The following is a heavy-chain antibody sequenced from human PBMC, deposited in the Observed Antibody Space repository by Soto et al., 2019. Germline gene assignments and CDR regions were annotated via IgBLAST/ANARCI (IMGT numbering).Heavy chain of an antibody. CDR1: GGSLNSGAYY. D-gene: IGHD2-21*02. J-gene: IGHJ4*01. V-gene: IGHV4-31*03. CDR3: ARVVHSSDFEDF. Sequence: QVQLLESGPRLLKPSQTLSLTCTVSGGSLNSGAYYWSWLRQNPAKGLEWIASIYDTGTTAYTPSLRSRLSMSIDTSKRQFSLTLTSVTAADTAVYYCARVVHSSDFEDFWGQGTLVTVSS. CDR2: IYDTGTT.